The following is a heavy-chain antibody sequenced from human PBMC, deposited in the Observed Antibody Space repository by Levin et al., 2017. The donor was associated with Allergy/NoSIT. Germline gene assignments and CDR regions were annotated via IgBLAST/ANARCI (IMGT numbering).Heavy chain of an antibody. CDR3: AKGSSGARPYYFEY. CDR1: GFTLRSYA. J-gene: IGHJ4*02. V-gene: IGHV3-23*01. D-gene: IGHD6-6*01. Sequence: GGSLRLSCAASGFTLRSYAMSWVRQAPGQGLEWVSAISRDGRSTYYADSVKGRFTISRDTSNNTLYLQMNSLRAEDTALYYCAKGSSGARPYYFEYWGQGSLVTVSS. CDR2: ISRDGRST.